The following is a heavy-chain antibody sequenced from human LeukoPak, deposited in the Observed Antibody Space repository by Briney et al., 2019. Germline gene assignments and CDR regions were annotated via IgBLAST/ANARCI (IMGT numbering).Heavy chain of an antibody. CDR3: ARRAYSGSYYVGYYYYMDV. V-gene: IGHV4-34*01. CDR1: GGSFSGYY. D-gene: IGHD1-26*01. J-gene: IGHJ6*03. Sequence: PSETLSLTCAVYGGSFSGYYWSWIRQPPGKGLEWIGEINHSGSTNYNPSLKSRVTISVDTSKNQFSLKLSSVTAADTAVYYCARRAYSGSYYVGYYYYMDVWGKGTTVTVSS. CDR2: INHSGST.